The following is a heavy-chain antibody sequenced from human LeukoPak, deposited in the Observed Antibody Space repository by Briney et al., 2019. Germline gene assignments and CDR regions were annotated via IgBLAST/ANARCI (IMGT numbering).Heavy chain of an antibody. V-gene: IGHV3-23*01. J-gene: IGHJ4*02. CDR1: GFTFTNFA. Sequence: GGSLRLSCVASGFTFTNFAMTWVRQPPGKGLEWVSSITGSSGTTYDADSVRSRFTISRDVSKNTLYLQMNGLRAEDTATYYCAKGTAVTPLYYFDYWGQGVLVTVSS. CDR2: ITGSSGTT. CDR3: AKGTAVTPLYYFDY. D-gene: IGHD4-17*01.